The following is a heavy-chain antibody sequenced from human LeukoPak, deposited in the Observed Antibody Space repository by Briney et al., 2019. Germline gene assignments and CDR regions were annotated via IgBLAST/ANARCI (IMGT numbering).Heavy chain of an antibody. V-gene: IGHV3-11*04. D-gene: IGHD3-10*01. CDR3: ARDNLWFRELYYFDY. CDR2: ISSSGSTI. CDR1: GFTFSDYY. J-gene: IGHJ4*02. Sequence: GGSLRLSCAASGFTFSDYYMSWIRQAPGKGLEWVSYISSSGSTIYYADSVKGRFTISRDNAKNSLYLQMNSLRAEDTAVYYCARDNLWFRELYYFDYWGQGTLVTVSS.